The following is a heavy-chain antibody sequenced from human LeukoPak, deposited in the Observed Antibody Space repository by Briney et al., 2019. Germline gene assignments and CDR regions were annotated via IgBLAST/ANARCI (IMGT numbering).Heavy chain of an antibody. CDR3: ARTPAVVTATLAAFDI. CDR1: GFTFSSYA. Sequence: GGSLRLSCAASGFTFSSYAMHWVRQAPGKGLEWVAVISYDGSNKYYADSVKGRFTISRDNSKNTLYLQMNSLRAEDTAVYYCARTPAVVTATLAAFDIWGQGTMVTVSS. V-gene: IGHV3-30*14. J-gene: IGHJ3*02. CDR2: ISYDGSNK. D-gene: IGHD2-21*02.